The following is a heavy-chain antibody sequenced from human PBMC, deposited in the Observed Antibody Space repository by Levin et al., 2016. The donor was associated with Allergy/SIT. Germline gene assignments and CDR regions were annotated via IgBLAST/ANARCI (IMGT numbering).Heavy chain of an antibody. J-gene: IGHJ4*02. V-gene: IGHV1-3*01. Sequence: WVRQAPGQRLEWMGWINAANDNTKYSQKFQGRVTITRDTSASTAYMELSSLRSEDTAVYYCARRPLAVAGDTPNYYFDYWGQGTLVTVSS. CDR3: ARRPLAVAGDTPNYYFDY. CDR2: INAANDNT. D-gene: IGHD6-19*01.